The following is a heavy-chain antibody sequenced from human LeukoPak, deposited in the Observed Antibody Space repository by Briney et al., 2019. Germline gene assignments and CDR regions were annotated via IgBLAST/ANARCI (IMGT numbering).Heavy chain of an antibody. CDR3: ARDEWGRSGNSAPNYYYYMDV. CDR1: GGTLSSYA. CDR2: IIPIFGTA. V-gene: IGHV1-69*05. J-gene: IGHJ6*03. Sequence: SVKVSCKASGGTLSSYAISWVRQAPGQGLEWMGGIIPIFGTANYAQKFQGRVTITTDESTSTAYMELSSLRSEDTAVYYCARDEWGRSGNSAPNYYYYMDVWGKGTTVTVSS. D-gene: IGHD3-16*01.